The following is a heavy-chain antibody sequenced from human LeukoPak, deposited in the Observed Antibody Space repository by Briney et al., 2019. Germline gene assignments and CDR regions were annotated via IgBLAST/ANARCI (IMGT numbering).Heavy chain of an antibody. Sequence: GGSLRLSCAASGFTFSSYGMHWVRQAPGKGLEWVAVIWYDGSNKYYADSVKGRFTISRDNSKNTLYLQMNSLRAEDTAVYYCAKDIGIAVAGSAFDIWGQGTMVTVSS. J-gene: IGHJ3*02. CDR3: AKDIGIAVAGSAFDI. D-gene: IGHD6-19*01. CDR2: IWYDGSNK. CDR1: GFTFSSYG. V-gene: IGHV3-33*06.